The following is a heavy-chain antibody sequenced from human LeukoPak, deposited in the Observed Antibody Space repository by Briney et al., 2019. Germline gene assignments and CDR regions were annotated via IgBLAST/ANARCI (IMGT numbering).Heavy chain of an antibody. CDR1: GGSVSGYY. CDR3: ARGGGGTGTPRAFDS. Sequence: SETLSLTWAVDGGSVSGYYWSWIRQPPGKGRGWSVEINHSGSTNYNPSLKSRVTISVEPSKNQFPLKRSSVTAAATAVYYCARGGGGTGTPRAFDSWGQGTLVTVSS. J-gene: IGHJ4*02. D-gene: IGHD1-1*01. V-gene: IGHV4-34*01. CDR2: INHSGST.